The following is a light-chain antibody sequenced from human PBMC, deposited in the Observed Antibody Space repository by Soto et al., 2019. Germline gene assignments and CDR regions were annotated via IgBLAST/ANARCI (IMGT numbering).Light chain of an antibody. V-gene: IGKV1-5*01. CDR2: DSY. J-gene: IGKJ1*01. CDR1: QSVRNW. CDR3: QHYNSYSEA. Sequence: DVQMTQSPSTLFASVGDRVTITCRARQSVRNWLAWYQQKPGRAPQLLIYDSYTLEPGVPSRFRGSGSGTEFTLTISSLQPDDFATYYCQHYNSYSEAFGQGTKVAIK.